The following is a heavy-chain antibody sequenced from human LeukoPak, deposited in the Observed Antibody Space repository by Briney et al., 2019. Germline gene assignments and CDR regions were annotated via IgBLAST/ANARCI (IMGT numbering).Heavy chain of an antibody. J-gene: IGHJ4*02. CDR2: IKQDGSEK. D-gene: IGHD5-18*01. CDR3: ARAAADTAIRFDY. CDR1: GFTFSSYW. Sequence: PGGSLRLSCAVSGFTFSSYWMSWVRQAPGKGLEWVANIKQDGSEKYYVDSVKGRFTISRDNAKNSLYLQMNSLRAEDTAVYYCARAAADTAIRFDYWGQGTLVTVSS. V-gene: IGHV3-7*01.